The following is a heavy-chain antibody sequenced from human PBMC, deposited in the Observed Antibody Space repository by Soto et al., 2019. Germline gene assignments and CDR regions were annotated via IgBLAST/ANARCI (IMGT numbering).Heavy chain of an antibody. V-gene: IGHV4-30-4*01. CDR1: GGSISSGDYY. CDR3: ARARAKVDYGMDV. J-gene: IGHJ6*02. Sequence: QVQLQESGPGLVKPSQTLSLTCTVSGGSISSGDYYWSWIRQPPGKGLEWIGYIYYSGSTYYNPSLRSRVTISVDAAKNQFSLKLSSVTAADTAVYYCARARAKVDYGMDVWGQGPTVTVSS. CDR2: IYYSGST.